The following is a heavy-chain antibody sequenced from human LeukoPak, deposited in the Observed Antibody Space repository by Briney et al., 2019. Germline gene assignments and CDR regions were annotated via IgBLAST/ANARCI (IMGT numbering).Heavy chain of an antibody. CDR1: GGSISSYY. CDR3: ARNILGIAAS. CDR2: INHSGST. Sequence: SETLSLTCTVSGGSISSYYWSWIRQPPGKGLEWIGEINHSGSTNYNPSLKSRVTISVDTSKNQFSLKLSSVTAADTAVYYCARNILGIAASWGRGTMVTVSS. D-gene: IGHD6-13*01. J-gene: IGHJ3*01. V-gene: IGHV4-34*01.